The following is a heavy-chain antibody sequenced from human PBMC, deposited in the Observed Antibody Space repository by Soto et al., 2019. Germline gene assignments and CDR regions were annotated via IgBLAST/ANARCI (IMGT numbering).Heavy chain of an antibody. CDR1: GFTVNSNY. V-gene: IGHV3-53*01. CDR3: ARGTYNYGSGDFDY. CDR2: LYSEGST. Sequence: GGSLRLSXVASGFTVNSNYMSWVRQAPGRGLEWVSVLYSEGSTYYADSVKGRFTISRDNSKNTLYLQMNSLRAEDTAVYYCARGTYNYGSGDFDYWGQGTLVTVSS. D-gene: IGHD3-10*01. J-gene: IGHJ4*02.